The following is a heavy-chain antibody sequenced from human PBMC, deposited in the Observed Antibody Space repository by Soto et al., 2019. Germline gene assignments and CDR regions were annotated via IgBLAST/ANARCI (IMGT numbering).Heavy chain of an antibody. D-gene: IGHD3-3*01. CDR1: GITVTNCF. V-gene: IGHV3-66*01. CDR2: ISSAGGT. CDR3: AGDYLGGAYDFWH. Sequence: EVQLVESGGGLVQPGGSLRLSCAASGITVTNCFMTWVRQAPGKGLEWVSVISSAGGTYYADSVKGRFNISRDNYRNTLYLQMNTLRAEETAVYYCAGDYLGGAYDFWHGGQGTLVTVSS. J-gene: IGHJ4*02.